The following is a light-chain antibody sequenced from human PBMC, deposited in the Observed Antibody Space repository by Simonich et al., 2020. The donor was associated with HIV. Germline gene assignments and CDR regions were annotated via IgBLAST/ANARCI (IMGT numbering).Light chain of an antibody. CDR1: QSLVKIDGNTF. V-gene: IGKV2-30*01. CDR2: KVS. Sequence: DIVMTQSPLSLPVTLGQPASIPYRSRQSLVKIDGNTFLNWYHQRPGQSPRRLIYKVSNRDSGVPDRVSGSGSDTDFTLKISRVEAEDVGIYYCMQGTLWWTFGQGTKVEIK. J-gene: IGKJ1*01. CDR3: MQGTLWWT.